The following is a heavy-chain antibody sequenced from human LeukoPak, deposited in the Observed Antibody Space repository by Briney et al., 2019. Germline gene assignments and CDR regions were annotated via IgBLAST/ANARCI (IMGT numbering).Heavy chain of an antibody. CDR1: GGSTSSYY. CDR2: IYTSGST. CDR3: ASDYGGTEP. J-gene: IGHJ5*02. Sequence: SETLSLTCTLSGGSTSSYYSSWVRQPAGKGLEWIGRIYTSGSTNYNPSLESRVTISVDTSKNQSSQKLSSVTAADTAVYYCASDYGGTEPWGRGTLVTVSS. V-gene: IGHV4-4*07. D-gene: IGHD4-23*01.